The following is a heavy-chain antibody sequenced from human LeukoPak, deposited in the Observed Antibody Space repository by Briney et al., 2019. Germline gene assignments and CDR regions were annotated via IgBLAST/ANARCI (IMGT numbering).Heavy chain of an antibody. CDR3: ARAYYDFWSGSNWFDP. J-gene: IGHJ5*02. CDR1: GFTVSSNY. V-gene: IGHV3-53*01. CDR2: IYSGGST. D-gene: IGHD3-3*01. Sequence: QSGGSLRLSCAASGFTVSSNYMSWVRQAPGKGLEWVSVIYSGGSTYYADSVKGRFTISRDNSKNTLYLQMNSLRAEDTAVYYCARAYYDFWSGSNWFDPWGQGTLATVSS.